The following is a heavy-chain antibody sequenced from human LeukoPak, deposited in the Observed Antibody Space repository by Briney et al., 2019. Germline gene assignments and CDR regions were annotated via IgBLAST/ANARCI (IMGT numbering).Heavy chain of an antibody. CDR1: GGSFSGYY. Sequence: SETLSLTCAVYGGSFSGYYWSWIRQPPGKGLEWIGEINHSGSTNYNPSLKSRVTISVDTSKNQFSLKLSTVTAADTAVYYCARLRYFDWLLYRAYFDYWGQGTLVTVSS. CDR3: ARLRYFDWLLYRAYFDY. D-gene: IGHD3-9*01. J-gene: IGHJ4*02. V-gene: IGHV4-34*01. CDR2: INHSGST.